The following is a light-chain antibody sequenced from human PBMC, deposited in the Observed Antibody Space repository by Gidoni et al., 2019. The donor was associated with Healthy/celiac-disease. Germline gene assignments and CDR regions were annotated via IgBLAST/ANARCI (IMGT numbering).Light chain of an antibody. CDR3: QQYGSPGV. J-gene: IGKJ1*01. CDR2: GAS. V-gene: IGKV3-20*01. Sequence: EIVLTQSPGTLSLSPGERATLSCRASQSVSSSYLAWYQQKPGQAPRLLIYGASSRATGIPDRFSGSGSGTDFTLTISRLEPEDFAVYYCQQYGSPGVFGQXTKVEIK. CDR1: QSVSSSY.